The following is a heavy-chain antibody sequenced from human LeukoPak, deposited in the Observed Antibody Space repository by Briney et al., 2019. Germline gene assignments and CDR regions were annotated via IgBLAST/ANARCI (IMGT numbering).Heavy chain of an antibody. CDR1: GFTFSTYG. CDR3: AKGGNYYSVWGSYYQANCMHA. J-gene: IGHJ5*02. D-gene: IGHD3-10*01. CDR2: IRYDGSNK. V-gene: IGHV3-30*02. Sequence: GGTLRLSCAASGFTFSTYGMHWLRQAPGKGLEWVTFIRYDGSNKYYADSVKGRFIISRDNSKNTMYLQMNSLRAEDKAVYYCAKGGNYYSVWGSYYQANCMHAWGQGTPVTVSS.